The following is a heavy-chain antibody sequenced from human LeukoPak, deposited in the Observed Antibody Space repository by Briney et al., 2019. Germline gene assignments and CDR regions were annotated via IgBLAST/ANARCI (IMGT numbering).Heavy chain of an antibody. CDR3: AKPLGLLHPFDY. CDR2: ISATGGEI. Sequence: GGSLRLSCAASGFTFSRYVMNWVRQVPGRRPDWVSSISATGGEIFYADSVKGRFTISRDNSNNMVYLQMDSLRTEDTAVYYCAKPLGLLHPFDYWGQGTLVTVSS. V-gene: IGHV3-23*01. CDR1: GFTFSRYV. J-gene: IGHJ4*02. D-gene: IGHD3-16*01.